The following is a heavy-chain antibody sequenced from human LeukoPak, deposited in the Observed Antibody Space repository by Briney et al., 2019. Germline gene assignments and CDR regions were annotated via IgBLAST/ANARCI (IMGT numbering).Heavy chain of an antibody. CDR2: INPNSGGT. J-gene: IGHJ4*02. D-gene: IGHD3-10*01. Sequence: ASVKVSCKASGYTFTGYYMHWVRQAPGQGLEWMGWINPNSGGTNYAQRFQDRVTMTRDTSISTAYMELSRLRSDDTAVYYCARDLFFGSGSSPGSWGQGTLVTVSS. CDR3: ARDLFFGSGSSPGS. CDR1: GYTFTGYY. V-gene: IGHV1-2*02.